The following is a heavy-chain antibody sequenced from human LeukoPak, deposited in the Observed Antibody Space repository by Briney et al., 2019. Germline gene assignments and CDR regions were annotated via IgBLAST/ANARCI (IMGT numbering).Heavy chain of an antibody. J-gene: IGHJ3*02. CDR2: IRSKANSYAT. CDR1: GFTFSGSA. V-gene: IGHV3-73*01. Sequence: GGSLRLSCAASGFTFSGSAMHWVRQASGKGLEWVGRIRSKANSYATAYAASVKGRFTISRDDSKNTAYLQMNSLKTEDTAVYYCTRHWDYGDQTPLDAFDIWGQGTMVTVSS. D-gene: IGHD4-17*01. CDR3: TRHWDYGDQTPLDAFDI.